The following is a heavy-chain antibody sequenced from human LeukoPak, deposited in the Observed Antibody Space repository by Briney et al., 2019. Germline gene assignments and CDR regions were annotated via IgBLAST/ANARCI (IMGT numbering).Heavy chain of an antibody. J-gene: IGHJ4*02. CDR3: TKEGEPPYFDY. Sequence: GGSLRLSCAGSGFTFNNYAMSWVRRAPGKGPEWVSAISGSGGATYCADSVKGRFTIARDNSKNTVYLQMNSLRADDTAVYYCTKEGEPPYFDYWGQGTLVTVSS. V-gene: IGHV3-23*01. CDR1: GFTFNNYA. D-gene: IGHD3-16*01. CDR2: ISGSGGAT.